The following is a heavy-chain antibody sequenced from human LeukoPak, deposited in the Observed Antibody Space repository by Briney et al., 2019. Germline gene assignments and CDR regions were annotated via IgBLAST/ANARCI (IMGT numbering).Heavy chain of an antibody. J-gene: IGHJ4*02. CDR3: ARDSGDYFDY. D-gene: IGHD3-10*01. V-gene: IGHV4-39*07. CDR1: GGSISSSGYY. CDR2: IYYSGST. Sequence: SETLSLTCIVSGGSISSSGYYWGWIRQPPGKGLEWVGSIYYSGSTYYNPSLKSRVTISLDTSKNQISLKLSSVTAADTAVYYCARDSGDYFDYWGQGTLVTVSS.